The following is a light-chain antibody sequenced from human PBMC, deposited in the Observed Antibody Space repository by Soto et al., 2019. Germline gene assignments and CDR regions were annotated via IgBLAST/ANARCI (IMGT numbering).Light chain of an antibody. CDR2: DVN. Sequence: QSALTQPASVSGSPGQSITISCTGTSSDVGGYNFVSWYQQHPGKAPKLMIYDVNRRPSGVSNRFSGSKSDNTASLTISGLQAEDEAGYYCSSYTSSSTLVFGGGTKLTVL. V-gene: IGLV2-14*01. J-gene: IGLJ2*01. CDR3: SSYTSSSTLV. CDR1: SSDVGGYNF.